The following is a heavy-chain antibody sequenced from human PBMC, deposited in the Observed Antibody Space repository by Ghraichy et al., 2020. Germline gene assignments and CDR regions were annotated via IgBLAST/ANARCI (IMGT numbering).Heavy chain of an antibody. CDR2: IYYSGST. CDR1: GGSISSSSYY. CDR3: ANIMTTVTTR. J-gene: IGHJ4*02. D-gene: IGHD4-17*01. V-gene: IGHV4-39*01. Sequence: ETLSLTCTVSGGSISSSSYYWGWIRQPPGKGLEWIGSIYYSGSTYYNPSLKSRVTISVDTSKNQFSLKLSSVTAADTAVYYCANIMTTVTTRWGQGTLVTVSS.